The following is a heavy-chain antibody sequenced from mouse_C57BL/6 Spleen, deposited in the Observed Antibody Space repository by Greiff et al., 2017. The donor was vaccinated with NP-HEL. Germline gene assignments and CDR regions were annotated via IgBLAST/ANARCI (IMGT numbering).Heavy chain of an antibody. V-gene: IGHV1-74*01. Sequence: QVPLQQPGADLVKPGASVKVSCKASGYTFTSYWMHWVKQRPGPGLEWIGRFHPSDSDTNYNQKFKGKATLTVDKSSSTAYMQLSSLTSEDSAVYYCATHDGYWGSFDYWGQGTTLTVSS. CDR2: FHPSDSDT. J-gene: IGHJ2*01. CDR3: ATHDGYWGSFDY. D-gene: IGHD2-3*01. CDR1: GYTFTSYW.